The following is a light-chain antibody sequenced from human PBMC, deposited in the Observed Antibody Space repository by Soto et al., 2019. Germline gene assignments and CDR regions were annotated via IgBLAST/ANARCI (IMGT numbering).Light chain of an antibody. V-gene: IGLV3-1*01. Sequence: SYELTQPPSVSVSPGQTASVTCSGDKLVDKYVSWYQQKPGQSPVLVMYEDIKLPSGITERFSGSNAGNTATLTITVTQAMDGADYYCQAWDTNSVVFGGGTQLTVL. CDR1: KLVDKY. J-gene: IGLJ2*01. CDR2: EDI. CDR3: QAWDTNSVV.